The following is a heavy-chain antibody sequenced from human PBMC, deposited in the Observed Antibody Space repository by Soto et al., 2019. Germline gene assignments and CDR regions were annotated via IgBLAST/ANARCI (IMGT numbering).Heavy chain of an antibody. CDR1: GYTFTSYY. J-gene: IGHJ4*02. Sequence: ASVKVSCKASGYTFTSYYMHWVRQAPGQGLEWMGIINPSGGSTSYAQKFQGRVTMTRDTSTSTVYMELSSLRSEDTAVYYCARGPVGGYYDSSGYLTKFDYWGQGTLVTVSS. CDR2: INPSGGST. CDR3: ARGPVGGYYDSSGYLTKFDY. D-gene: IGHD3-22*01. V-gene: IGHV1-46*03.